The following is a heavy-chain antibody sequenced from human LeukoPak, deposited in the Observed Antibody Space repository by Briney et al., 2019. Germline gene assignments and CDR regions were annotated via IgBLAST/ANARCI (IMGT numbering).Heavy chain of an antibody. D-gene: IGHD1-1*01. V-gene: IGHV3-21*04. CDR1: GFTFSSYS. J-gene: IGHJ5*02. CDR2: ISSSSSYI. Sequence: PGGSLRLSCAASGFTFSSYSMNWVRQAPGKGLEWVSSISSSSSYIYYADSVKGRFTISRDNSKNTLYLQMNSLRAEDTAVYYCAKDYWNGSGWFDPWGQGTLVTVSS. CDR3: AKDYWNGSGWFDP.